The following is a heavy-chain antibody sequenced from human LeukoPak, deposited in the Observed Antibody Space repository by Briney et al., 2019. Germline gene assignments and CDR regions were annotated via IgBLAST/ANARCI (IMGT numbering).Heavy chain of an antibody. D-gene: IGHD6-25*01. V-gene: IGHV4-31*03. J-gene: IGHJ4*02. CDR1: GGSISSGGYY. CDR3: ASSIAAAGLGY. CDR2: IYYSGST. Sequence: SETLSLTCTVSGGSISSGGYYWRWIRQHPGKGLEWIGYIYYSGSTYYNPSLKSRLTISVDTSKNQFSLKLSSVTAADTAVYYCASSIAAAGLGYWGQGTLVTVSS.